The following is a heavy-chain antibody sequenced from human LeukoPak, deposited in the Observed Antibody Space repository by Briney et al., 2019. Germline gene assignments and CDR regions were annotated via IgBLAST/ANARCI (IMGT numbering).Heavy chain of an antibody. CDR1: GFTFSNYV. CDR3: AKDNAYYFEY. J-gene: IGHJ4*02. Sequence: PGRSLRLSCAASGFTFSNYVMHWFRQAPGKGLEWVAVIWYDGSNKYYADSVKDRFTISGDNSKNTLYLQMNSLRAEDTAVYYCAKDNAYYFEYWGQGTLVTVSS. CDR2: IWYDGSNK. V-gene: IGHV3-33*06.